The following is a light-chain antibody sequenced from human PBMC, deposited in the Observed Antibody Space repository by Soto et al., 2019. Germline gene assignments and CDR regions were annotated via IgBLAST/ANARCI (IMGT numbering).Light chain of an antibody. Sequence: QSVLTQPPSASGTPGQGVTISCSGSTSNIGSNYVYWYQQLPGTAPKLLIYRNNQRPSGVPDRFSGSTSGTSASLAISGPRSDDEADYFCATWDDSLNGFYVFGTGTKVTVL. J-gene: IGLJ1*01. CDR1: TSNIGSNY. CDR3: ATWDDSLNGFYV. CDR2: RNN. V-gene: IGLV1-47*01.